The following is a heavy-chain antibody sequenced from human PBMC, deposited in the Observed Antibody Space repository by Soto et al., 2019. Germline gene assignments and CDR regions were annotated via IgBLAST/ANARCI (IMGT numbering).Heavy chain of an antibody. CDR2: IYYSGST. J-gene: IGHJ4*02. Sequence: PPETLSLTCTVSGGSISSYYWSWIRQPPGKGLEWIGYIYYSGSTNYNPSLKSRVTISVDTSKNQFSLKLSSVTAADTAVYYCARDRWYGDYAYFDYWGQGTLVTVSS. V-gene: IGHV4-59*01. CDR3: ARDRWYGDYAYFDY. D-gene: IGHD4-17*01. CDR1: GGSISSYY.